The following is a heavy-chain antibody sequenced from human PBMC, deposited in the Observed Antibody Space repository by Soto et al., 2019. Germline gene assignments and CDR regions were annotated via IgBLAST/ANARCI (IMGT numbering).Heavy chain of an antibody. J-gene: IGHJ4*02. CDR2: IYYSGST. V-gene: IGHV4-59*01. CDR1: GGSISSYY. CDR3: ARGYVGTDFDY. D-gene: IGHD7-27*01. Sequence: SETLSLTCTVSGGSISSYYWSWIRQPPGKGLEWIGYIYYSGSTNYNPSLKSRVTISVDTSKNQFSLKLSSVTAADTAVYYCARGYVGTDFDYWGQGTLVTVSS.